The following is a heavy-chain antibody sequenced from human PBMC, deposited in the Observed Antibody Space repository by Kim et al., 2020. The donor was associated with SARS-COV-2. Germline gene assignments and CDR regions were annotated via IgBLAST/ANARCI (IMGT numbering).Heavy chain of an antibody. Sequence: SETLSLTCAVSGGSISSSNWWSWVRQPPGKGLEWSGEIYHSGSTNYNPSLKNRATISVDKSTNQFSLKLSSVTAADTAVYYCARSIAAAGTTMDILVDYWGQGALVTVSS. D-gene: IGHD6-13*01. CDR1: GGSISSSNW. V-gene: IGHV4-4*02. J-gene: IGHJ4*02. CDR3: ARSIAAAGTTMDILVDY. CDR2: IYHSGST.